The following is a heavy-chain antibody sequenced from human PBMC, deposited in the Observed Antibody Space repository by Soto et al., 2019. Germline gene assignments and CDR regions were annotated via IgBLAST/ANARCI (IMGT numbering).Heavy chain of an antibody. V-gene: IGHV1-2*04. D-gene: IGHD3-16*01. CDR3: ARDLMRRKPKHVYHGMAV. CDR1: VYTYSVDH. J-gene: IGHJ6*01. Sequence: KLARTAFVYTYSVDHGYRRLQTPEQGLEWMGWINPNSGGTNYAQKFQGWVTMTRDTSISTAYMELSRLRSDDTAVYYCARDLMRRKPKHVYHGMAVWAQGTTVTVSS. CDR2: INPNSGGT.